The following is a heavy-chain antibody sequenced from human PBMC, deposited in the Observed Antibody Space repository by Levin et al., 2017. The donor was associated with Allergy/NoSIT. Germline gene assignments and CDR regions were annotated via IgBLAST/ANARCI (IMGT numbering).Heavy chain of an antibody. CDR3: AKGLNWGSPNTFDY. J-gene: IGHJ4*02. CDR1: GFTFGDYA. V-gene: IGHV3-9*01. Sequence: GGSLRLSCAASGFTFGDYAMHWVRQAPGKGLEWVSGINWNRDKIGYADSVRARFTISRANAKNSPYLQMNSLGPEDTALYSCAKGLNWGSPNTFDYWGQGTLVTVSS. CDR2: INWNRDKI. D-gene: IGHD7-27*01.